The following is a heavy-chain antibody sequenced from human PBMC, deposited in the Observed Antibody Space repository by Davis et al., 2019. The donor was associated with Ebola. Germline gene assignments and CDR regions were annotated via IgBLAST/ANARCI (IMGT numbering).Heavy chain of an antibody. D-gene: IGHD6-19*01. CDR3: TPVEQWLEYYFDY. CDR1: GFTFGDYA. Sequence: GESLKISCTASGFTFGDYAMSWFRQVPGKGLEWVGFIRSKAYGGTTEYAASVKGRFTISRDDSKSIAYLQMNSLKTEDTAVYYCTPVEQWLEYYFDYWGQGTLVTVSS. J-gene: IGHJ4*02. CDR2: IRSKAYGGTT. V-gene: IGHV3-49*03.